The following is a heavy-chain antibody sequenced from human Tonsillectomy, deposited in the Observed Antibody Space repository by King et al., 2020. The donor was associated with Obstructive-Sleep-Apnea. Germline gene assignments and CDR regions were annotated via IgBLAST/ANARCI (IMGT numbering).Heavy chain of an antibody. Sequence: VQLVESGGGVGQPGRSLRLSCAASGFTLSRYGLRWVRQAPGKGLERGAGISYDGRNKYYADSGEGRVTISREKSKNTLYLDMNSPRAEDTAVYYCAKELLSSGDIAAAATSSDFDYWGQGTLVTVSS. J-gene: IGHJ4*02. CDR2: ISYDGRNK. CDR1: GFTLSRYG. D-gene: IGHD6-13*01. V-gene: IGHV3-30*18. CDR3: AKELLSSGDIAAAATSSDFDY.